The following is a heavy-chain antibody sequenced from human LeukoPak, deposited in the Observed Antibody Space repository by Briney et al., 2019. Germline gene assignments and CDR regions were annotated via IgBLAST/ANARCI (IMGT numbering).Heavy chain of an antibody. CDR1: GFTFSSYA. V-gene: IGHV3-30-3*01. J-gene: IGHJ2*01. CDR3: ARGWGVGATGHFDL. Sequence: GGSLRLSCAASGFTFSSYAMHWVRQAPGKGLEWVAVISYDGSNKYYADSVKGRFTISRDNSKNTLYLQMNSLRAEDTAVYYCARGWGVGATGHFDLWGRGTLVTVSS. CDR2: ISYDGSNK. D-gene: IGHD1-26*01.